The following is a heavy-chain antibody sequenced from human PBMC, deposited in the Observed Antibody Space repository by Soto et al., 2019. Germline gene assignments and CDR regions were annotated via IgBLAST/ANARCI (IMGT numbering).Heavy chain of an antibody. CDR3: AQGSGYSYSYTLWFDP. V-gene: IGHV3-23*01. J-gene: IGHJ5*02. CDR1: GFTFRSYA. D-gene: IGHD5-18*01. Sequence: VGSLRLSCAASGFTFRSYAMSWVRQAPGKGLEWVSDISGSGGSTYHTDSVKGRFIISRDNSKNTLYLQMNSLSAEDTAVYYCAQGSGYSYSYTLWFDPRGQGTLLTVSS. CDR2: ISGSGGST.